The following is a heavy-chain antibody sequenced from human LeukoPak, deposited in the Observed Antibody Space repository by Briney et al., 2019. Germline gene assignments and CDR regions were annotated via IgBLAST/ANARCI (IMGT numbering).Heavy chain of an antibody. D-gene: IGHD6-19*01. V-gene: IGHV4-39*01. CDR3: ATIAEAVRYLPDY. J-gene: IGHJ4*02. CDR1: GGSISSSSYY. Sequence: SETLSLTCTVSGGSISSSSYYWGWIRQPPGKGLEWIGSFYYSGSTYYNPSLKSRVTISVDTSKNQFSLKLSSVTAADTAVYYCATIAEAVRYLPDYWGQGTLVTVSS. CDR2: FYYSGST.